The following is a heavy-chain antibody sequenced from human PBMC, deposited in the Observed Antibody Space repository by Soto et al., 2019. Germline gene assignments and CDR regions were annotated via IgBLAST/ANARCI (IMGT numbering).Heavy chain of an antibody. CDR1: GCTVSNCV. CDR3: AKGLLNGRWYAAD. Sequence: LRLSCETAGCTVSNCVMTWVRQPPGKRLEWVSVITTNGHTDYADSVKGRFTISRDNSKNTVYLQMNSLRAEDTAIYYCAKGLLNGRWYAADWGQGTLVTVSS. V-gene: IGHV3-23*01. D-gene: IGHD6-13*01. CDR2: ITTNGHT. J-gene: IGHJ4*02.